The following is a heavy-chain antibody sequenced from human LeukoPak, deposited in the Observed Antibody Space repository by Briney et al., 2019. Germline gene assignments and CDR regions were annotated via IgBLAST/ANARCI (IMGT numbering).Heavy chain of an antibody. CDR3: ASFGISWRSSY. CDR2: IKQDGSEK. D-gene: IGHD2-21*01. Sequence: GGSLRLSCVPSGFTFSSYWMSWVRQAPGKGLEWVANIKQDGSEKYYVGSVKGRFIISRDNAKNSLYLQMNSLRAEDTAVYYCASFGISWRSSYWGQGTLVTVSS. CDR1: GFTFSSYW. V-gene: IGHV3-7*01. J-gene: IGHJ4*02.